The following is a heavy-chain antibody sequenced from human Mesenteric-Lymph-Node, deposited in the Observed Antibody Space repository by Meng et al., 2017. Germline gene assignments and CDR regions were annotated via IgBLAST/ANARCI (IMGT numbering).Heavy chain of an antibody. CDR2: MNPNSGNT. CDR1: GYTFTSYD. D-gene: IGHD4-17*01. V-gene: IGHV1-8*03. J-gene: IGHJ6*02. CDR3: AADPPTVTDYYCGMDV. Sequence: ASVKVSCKASGYTFTSYDINWVRQATGQGLEWMGWMNPNSGNTGYAQKFQERVTITRDMSTSTAYMELSSLRSEDTAVYYCAADPPTVTDYYCGMDVWGQGTTVTVSS.